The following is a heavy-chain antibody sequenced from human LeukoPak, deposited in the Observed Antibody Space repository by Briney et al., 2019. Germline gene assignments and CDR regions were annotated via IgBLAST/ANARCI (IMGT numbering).Heavy chain of an antibody. CDR2: IRSKAYGGTT. J-gene: IGHJ4*02. CDR1: GFTFGDYA. D-gene: IGHD3-16*02. CDR3: TRGGRDYDYVWGSYRIPDY. V-gene: IGHV3-49*03. Sequence: PGGSLRLSCTASGFTFGDYAMSWFRQAPGKGLEWVGFIRSKAYGGTTEYAASVKGRFTISRDDSKSIAYLQMNSLKTEDTAVYYCTRGGRDYDYVWGSYRIPDYWGQGTLVTVSS.